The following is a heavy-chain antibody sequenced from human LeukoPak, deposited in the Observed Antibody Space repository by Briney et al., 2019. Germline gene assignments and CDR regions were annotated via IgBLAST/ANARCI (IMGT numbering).Heavy chain of an antibody. J-gene: IGHJ5*02. Sequence: SETLSLTCTVSGGSVSSYYWSWIRQPPGKGLEWIGYIYTSGNTNSNPSLKSRVTISGDTSKHQFSLKLRSVTAADTAVYYCARHLHSDGSGSYLNWLDPWGQGILVTVSS. V-gene: IGHV4-4*09. CDR2: IYTSGNT. CDR3: ARHLHSDGSGSYLNWLDP. D-gene: IGHD3-10*01. CDR1: GGSVSSYY.